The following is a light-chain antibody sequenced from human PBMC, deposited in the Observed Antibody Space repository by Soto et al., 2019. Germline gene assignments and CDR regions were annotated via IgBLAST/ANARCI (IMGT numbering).Light chain of an antibody. J-gene: IGLJ1*01. V-gene: IGLV2-14*01. CDR3: SSYTSSSTGV. Sequence: QSVLTQPASVSGSPGQSTAISCTGTSSDVGGYNYVSWYQQHPGKVPKLLIYDVSNRPSGVSNRFSGSKSGNTASLTISGLQAEDEADYYCSSYTSSSTGVFGTGTKVTVL. CDR2: DVS. CDR1: SSDVGGYNY.